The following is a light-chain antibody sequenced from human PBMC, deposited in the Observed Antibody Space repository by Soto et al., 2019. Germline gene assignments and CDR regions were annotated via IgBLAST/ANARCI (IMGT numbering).Light chain of an antibody. CDR1: SNDVGVYDS. Sequence: QSALAQPASVSGSPGQSITISCTGTSNDVGVYDSVSWYQQHPHKAPQVIIYRGTQRPSGASNRFSASTSGNAASLTISGLQADDEADYFCCSSASESTYVCGTGTKVTVL. CDR2: RGT. J-gene: IGLJ1*01. V-gene: IGLV2-23*01. CDR3: CSSASESTYV.